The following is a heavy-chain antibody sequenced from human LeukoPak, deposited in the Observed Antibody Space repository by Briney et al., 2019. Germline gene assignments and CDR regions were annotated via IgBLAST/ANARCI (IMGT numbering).Heavy chain of an antibody. V-gene: IGHV4-34*01. CDR3: ARGRAYGGNSIIWFFDL. D-gene: IGHD4-23*01. J-gene: IGHJ2*01. Sequence: TSETLSLTCAVYGGSFSAYYWSWIRQPPGKGLEWIGEIKHSGSTNYNPSLESRVTISVDTSRNQFSLKLSSVTAADTAMFYCARGRAYGGNSIIWFFDLWGRGTLVTVSS. CDR1: GGSFSAYY. CDR2: IKHSGST.